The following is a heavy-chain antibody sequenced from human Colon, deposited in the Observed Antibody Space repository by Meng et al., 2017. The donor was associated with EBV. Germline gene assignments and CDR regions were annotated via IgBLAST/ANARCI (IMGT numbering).Heavy chain of an antibody. V-gene: IGHV4/OR15-8*02. D-gene: IGHD3-10*01. J-gene: IGHJ5*02. CDR1: GCSIISNDHC. CDR3: ARGSYYTWDT. CDR2: THKTGTT. Sequence: VQLDESDPGPVKSSETVSLSCELSGCSIISNDHCGRWVRQPLGTVPEWIETTHKTGTTNYNLSFNSLVTTLIDTCKIRFFLDLTSVPAADTPVYYFARGSYYTWDTWGQGTLVTVSS.